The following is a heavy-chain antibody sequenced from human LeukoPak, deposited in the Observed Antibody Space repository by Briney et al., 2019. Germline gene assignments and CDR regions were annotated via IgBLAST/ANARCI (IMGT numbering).Heavy chain of an antibody. CDR1: GYTFTSYD. J-gene: IGHJ4*02. V-gene: IGHV1-8*01. Sequence: GASVKVSCKASGYTFTSYDINWVRQATGQGLEWMGWMNPNSGNTGYAQKFQGRVTTTRNTSISTAYMELSSLRSEDTAVYYCARGTGEDCSSTSCYEGYWGQGTLVTVS. D-gene: IGHD2-2*01. CDR3: ARGTGEDCSSTSCYEGY. CDR2: MNPNSGNT.